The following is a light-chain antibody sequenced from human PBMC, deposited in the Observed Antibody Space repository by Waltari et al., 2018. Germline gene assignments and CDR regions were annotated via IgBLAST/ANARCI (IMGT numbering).Light chain of an antibody. CDR1: QSVTSIA. V-gene: IGKV3-20*01. Sequence: DTVLTQSPDTVSLSPGDRGTISCRASQSVTSIALSWFQQRPGQAPRLLIYGASNRATDIPDRFSGSGSGTDFTLTISGLEPEDFAVYYCQHYDGSVVTFGGGTKVEI. CDR2: GAS. J-gene: IGKJ4*01. CDR3: QHYDGSVVT.